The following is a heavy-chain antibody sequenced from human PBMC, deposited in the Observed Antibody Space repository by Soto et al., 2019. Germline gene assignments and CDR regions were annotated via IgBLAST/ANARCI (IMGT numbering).Heavy chain of an antibody. CDR2: IYYSGST. D-gene: IGHD1-20*01. CDR3: ARDAGLYNSREVCFDP. V-gene: IGHV4-30-4*01. CDR1: GGSISSGDYY. J-gene: IGHJ5*02. Sequence: SETLSLTCTVSGGSISSGDYYWSWIRQPPGKGLEWIGYIYYSGSTYYNPSLKSRVTISVDTSKNQFSLKLSSVTAADTAVYYCARDAGLYNSREVCFDPWGQGTLVTVSS.